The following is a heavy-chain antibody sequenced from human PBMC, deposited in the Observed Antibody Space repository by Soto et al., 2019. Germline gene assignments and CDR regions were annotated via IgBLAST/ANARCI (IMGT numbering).Heavy chain of an antibody. CDR2: ISISSSDR. V-gene: IGHV3-21*06. Sequence: GGSLRLSCAASGFTLRTYTMNWVRQAPGEGLEWVSSISISSSDRYYGDSGRGRFNISRDNAKNALYLQMNSLRADDPAVYFCVRGMNSLFGGQGTLVTVSS. D-gene: IGHD1-7*01. CDR3: VRGMNSLF. CDR1: GFTLRTYT. J-gene: IGHJ4*01.